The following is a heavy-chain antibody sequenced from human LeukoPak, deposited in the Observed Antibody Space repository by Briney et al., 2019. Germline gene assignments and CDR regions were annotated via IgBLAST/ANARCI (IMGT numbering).Heavy chain of an antibody. V-gene: IGHV4-59*01. CDR3: ARVNWNWSLDY. J-gene: IGHJ4*02. CDR2: IYYSGST. CDR1: GGSISSYY. D-gene: IGHD1-7*01. Sequence: PSETLSLTCTVSGGSISSYYWSWIRQPPGKGLEWIGYIYYSGSTNYNPSLKRRVTISVDTSKNQFSLKLSSVTAADTAVYYCARVNWNWSLDYWGQGTLVTVSS.